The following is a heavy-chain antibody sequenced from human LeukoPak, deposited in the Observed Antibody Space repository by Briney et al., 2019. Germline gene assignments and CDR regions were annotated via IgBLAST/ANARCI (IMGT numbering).Heavy chain of an antibody. V-gene: IGHV3-23*01. CDR3: AEDDAPARWLRSPQLLDH. CDR2: ISGNGDDT. Sequence: GGSLRLSCAASGFTFSSYAMTWVRQAPGKGLEWVSTISGNGDDTYYADSVEGRFTISRDNSENTLYLQMNSLRAEDTAIYFCAEDDAPARWLRSPQLLDHWGQGTLVTVSS. D-gene: IGHD5-12*01. CDR1: GFTFSSYA. J-gene: IGHJ4*02.